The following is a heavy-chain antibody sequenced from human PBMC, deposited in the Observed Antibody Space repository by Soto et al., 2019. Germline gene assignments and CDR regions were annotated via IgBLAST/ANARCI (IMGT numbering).Heavy chain of an antibody. V-gene: IGHV4-31*03. CDR2: IYYSGST. D-gene: IGHD3-10*01. J-gene: IGHJ5*02. CDR3: ARGIPHPRFHGSGSYYYSRWFDP. Sequence: PSETLSLTCTVSGGSISSGGYYWSWIRQHPGKGLEWIGYIYYSGSTYYNPSLKSRVTISVDTSKNQFSLKLSSVTAADTAVHYCARGIPHPRFHGSGSYYYSRWFDPWGQGTLVTVSS. CDR1: GGSISSGGYY.